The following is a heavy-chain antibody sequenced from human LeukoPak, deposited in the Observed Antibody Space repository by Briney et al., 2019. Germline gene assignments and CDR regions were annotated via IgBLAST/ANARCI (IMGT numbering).Heavy chain of an antibody. J-gene: IGHJ4*02. CDR2: INHSGST. Sequence: SETLSLTCAVYGGFFNGYYWSWIRQPPGKGLEWIGEINHSGSTNYNPSLKSRVTISVDTSKNQFSLKLSSVTAADTAVYYCARGPREQQFSHFDYWGQGTLVTVSS. CDR3: ARGPREQQFSHFDY. CDR1: GGFFNGYY. D-gene: IGHD6-13*01. V-gene: IGHV4-34*01.